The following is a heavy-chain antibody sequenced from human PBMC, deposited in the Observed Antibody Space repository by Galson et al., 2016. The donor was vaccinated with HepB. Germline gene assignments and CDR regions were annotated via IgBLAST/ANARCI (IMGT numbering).Heavy chain of an antibody. CDR1: GFTFSHSG. CDR3: ATTRLLDN. Sequence: SLRLSCAASGFTFSHSGMHWVRQAPGKGLEWAAAISYDANNKLYTDSVKGRFTISRDNAKSSLYLQMSGLRPNDTDFYYCATTRLLDNWGQGILVTVSA. CDR2: ISYDANNK. V-gene: IGHV3-30*03. J-gene: IGHJ4*02.